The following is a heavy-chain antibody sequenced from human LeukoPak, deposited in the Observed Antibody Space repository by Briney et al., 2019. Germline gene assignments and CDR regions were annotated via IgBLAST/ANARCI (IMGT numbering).Heavy chain of an antibody. CDR3: ARFPGGAEYRHYYYMDV. J-gene: IGHJ6*03. CDR1: GDSLSGDY. D-gene: IGHD1-14*01. CDR2: IYYSGST. V-gene: IGHV4-59*01. Sequence: SETLSLTCTVPGDSLSGDYWSWIRQPPGKTLEWIGEIYYSGSTKYKPSLKSRLTISVDTPRNQLSLKLTSVTAADTAVYYCARFPGGAEYRHYYYMDVWGTGTTVTVSS.